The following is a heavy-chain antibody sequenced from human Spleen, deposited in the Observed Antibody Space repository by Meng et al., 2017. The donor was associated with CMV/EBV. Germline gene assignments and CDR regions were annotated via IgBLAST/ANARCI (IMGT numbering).Heavy chain of an antibody. CDR1: GFTFSVYT. V-gene: IGHV3-23*01. J-gene: IGHJ4*02. CDR3: TKGASSGVTAPDF. Sequence: GESLKISCAASGFTFSVYTMTWIRQAPGKGLEWVSRIRGNGEGAAYADSVRGRFAISRDNSHNTLYLQMNTLRDEDTAIYYCTKGASSGVTAPDFWGQGTLVTVSS. CDR2: IRGNGEGA. D-gene: IGHD2-21*02.